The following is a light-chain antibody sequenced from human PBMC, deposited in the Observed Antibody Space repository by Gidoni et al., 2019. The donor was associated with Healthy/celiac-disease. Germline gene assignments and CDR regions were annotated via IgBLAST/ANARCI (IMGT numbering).Light chain of an antibody. Sequence: DIQMTQSPSTLSASVGDRVTITCRASQSISSWLAWYQQKPGKAPKLLIYKASSLESGVPSRFSGSGSGTEFTLTISSLQPDDFATYYCQQYNSLAWTFXGXTKVEIK. V-gene: IGKV1-5*03. J-gene: IGKJ4*01. CDR2: KAS. CDR3: QQYNSLAWT. CDR1: QSISSW.